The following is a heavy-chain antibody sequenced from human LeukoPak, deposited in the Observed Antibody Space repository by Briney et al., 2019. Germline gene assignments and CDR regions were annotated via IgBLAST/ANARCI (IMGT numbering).Heavy chain of an antibody. V-gene: IGHV4-59*01. D-gene: IGHD3-3*01. CDR3: ARAWNYYYYMDV. Sequence: TSETLSLTCTVSGGSISSYYWSWIRQPPGKGLEWIGYIYYSGSTNYNPSLKSRVTISVDTSKNQFSLKLSSVTAADTAVYYCARAWNYYYYMDVWGKGTTVTVSS. CDR1: GGSISSYY. J-gene: IGHJ6*03. CDR2: IYYSGST.